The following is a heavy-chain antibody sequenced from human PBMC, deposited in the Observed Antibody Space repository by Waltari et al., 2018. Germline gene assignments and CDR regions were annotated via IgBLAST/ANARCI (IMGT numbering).Heavy chain of an antibody. CDR2: INPNSGGT. J-gene: IGHJ3*02. CDR1: GYTFTGYY. V-gene: IGHV1-2*06. D-gene: IGHD3-3*01. Sequence: QVQLVQSGAEVKKPGASVKVSCKASGYTFTGYYMHGGRPGPGQGLEWMGRINPNSGGTNYAQKFQGRVTMTRDTSISTAYMELSRLRSDDTAVYYCARALRFLEWFYIVDDAFDIWGQGTMVTVSS. CDR3: ARALRFLEWFYIVDDAFDI.